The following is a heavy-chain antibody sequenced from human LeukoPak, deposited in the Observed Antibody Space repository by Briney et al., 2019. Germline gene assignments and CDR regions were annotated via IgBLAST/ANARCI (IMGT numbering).Heavy chain of an antibody. CDR3: ARIRTGTTYYYAMVV. Sequence: GALVRASCKAAGGIFSTHAVSWVRQAPGQGLEWMGRIIPRLDIAIYAQMFQGRVTITADKATTTAYMELTSLRSEDTAVYYCARIRTGTTYYYAMVVWGQGTTVTVSS. CDR2: IIPRLDIA. CDR1: GGIFSTHA. V-gene: IGHV1-69*04. J-gene: IGHJ6*02. D-gene: IGHD1-1*01.